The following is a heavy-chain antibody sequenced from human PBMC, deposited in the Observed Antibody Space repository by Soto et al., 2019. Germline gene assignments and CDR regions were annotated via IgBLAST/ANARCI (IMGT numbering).Heavy chain of an antibody. D-gene: IGHD1-26*01. CDR3: AKASGSYFCFDY. CDR2: ISYDGSNK. CDR1: GFTFSSYG. Sequence: GGSLRLSCAASGFTFSSYGMHWVRQAPGKGLEWVAVISYDGSNKYYADSVKGRFTISRDNSKNTLYLQMNSLRAEDTAVYYCAKASGSYFCFDYWGQGTLVTVSS. J-gene: IGHJ4*02. V-gene: IGHV3-30*18.